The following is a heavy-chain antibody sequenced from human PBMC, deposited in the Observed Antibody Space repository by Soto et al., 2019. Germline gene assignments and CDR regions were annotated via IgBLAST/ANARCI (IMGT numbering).Heavy chain of an antibody. V-gene: IGHV3-23*01. CDR2: ISGSGGDT. CDR3: AKAVYYNFWSGTYQYYYYMDV. CDR1: GFTFSSSA. D-gene: IGHD3-3*01. Sequence: EVQLLESGAGLVQPGGSLRLSCVASGFTFSSSAMSWVRQAPGKGLEWVSSISGSGGDTYYADSVKGRFTISRDNSKNTLYLQVTSLRVDDTAVYHCAKAVYYNFWSGTYQYYYYMDVCCNVTTVTVSS. J-gene: IGHJ6*03.